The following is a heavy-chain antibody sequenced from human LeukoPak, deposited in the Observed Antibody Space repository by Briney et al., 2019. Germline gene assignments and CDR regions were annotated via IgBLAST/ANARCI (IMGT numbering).Heavy chain of an antibody. V-gene: IGHV4-4*02. D-gene: IGHD5-18*01. CDR1: GDSISGSNW. J-gene: IGHJ4*02. CDR3: VRRRYNYGFDS. CDR2: IYHSGST. Sequence: SGTLSLTCDVSGDSISGSNWWNWVRQPPGKGLEWIGGIYHSGSTNYNPSLKSRVTMSVDKSKNRFSLKLSSVTAADTAVFYCVRRRYNYGFDSWGQGSLVTVSS.